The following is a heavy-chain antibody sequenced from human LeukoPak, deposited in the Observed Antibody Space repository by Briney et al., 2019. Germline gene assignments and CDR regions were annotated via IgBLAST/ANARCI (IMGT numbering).Heavy chain of an antibody. CDR1: GFTFSSYW. CDR3: ARDHSYIVGATIDYYMDV. J-gene: IGHJ6*03. CDR2: IKQDGSEK. Sequence: QTGGSLRLSCAASGFTFSSYWMSWVRQAPGKGLEWVANIKQDGSEKYYVDSVKGRFTISRDNAKNSLYLQMNSLRAEDTAVYYCARDHSYIVGATIDYYMDVWGKGPTVTVSS. V-gene: IGHV3-7*01. D-gene: IGHD1-26*01.